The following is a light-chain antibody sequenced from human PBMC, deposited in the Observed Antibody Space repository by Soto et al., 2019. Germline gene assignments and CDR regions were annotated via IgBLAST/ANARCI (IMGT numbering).Light chain of an antibody. J-gene: IGLJ2*01. CDR2: TNN. CDR3: AAWDDSLNGRL. Sequence: QPVLTQPPSASGTPGQRVTISCSGSSSNIGSYTVNWYQQLPGTAPKLLIYTNNQRPSGVPDRFSGSKSGTSASLAISGLQSEDEADYYCAAWDDSLNGRLFGGGTKLTVL. V-gene: IGLV1-44*01. CDR1: SSNIGSYT.